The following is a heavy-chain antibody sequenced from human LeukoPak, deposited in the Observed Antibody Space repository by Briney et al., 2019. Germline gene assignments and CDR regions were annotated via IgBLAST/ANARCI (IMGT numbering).Heavy chain of an antibody. D-gene: IGHD6-13*01. V-gene: IGHV3-23*01. Sequence: GGSLRLSCAVSGITFTTIDVSWVRLAPGKGLEWVSTITKSGGSTYYADSVKGRFTISRDNSKNTLYLQMNSLRAEDTAVYYCAKERGSSWYGFIDYWGQGTLVTVSS. CDR2: ITKSGGST. CDR3: AKERGSSWYGFIDY. CDR1: GITFTTID. J-gene: IGHJ4*02.